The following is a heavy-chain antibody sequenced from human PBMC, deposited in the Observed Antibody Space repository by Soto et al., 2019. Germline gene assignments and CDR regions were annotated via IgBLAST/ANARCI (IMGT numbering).Heavy chain of an antibody. CDR3: ARDTEYYVSGSDTNGLDV. CDR2: ISGSGGST. Sequence: EVHLLESGGGLVQPGGSLRLSCAASGFTFSNYAMSWVRQAPGKGLEWVSAISGSGGSTNYADSVKGRFTISRDNVKNTVYLQMSSLRAEDTAVYYCARDTEYYVSGSDTNGLDVWGQGTTVTVSS. CDR1: GFTFSNYA. V-gene: IGHV3-23*01. J-gene: IGHJ6*02. D-gene: IGHD3-10*01.